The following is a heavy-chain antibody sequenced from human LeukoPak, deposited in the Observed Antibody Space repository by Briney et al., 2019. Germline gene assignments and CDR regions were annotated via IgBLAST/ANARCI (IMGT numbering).Heavy chain of an antibody. Sequence: SETLSLPCTVSGYSISSGYYWGWIRQPPGKGLEWIGGIYHSGSTYYNPSLKSRVTISVDTSKNQFSLKLSSVTAADTAVYYCARSLVVVITRSSYYFDYWGQGTLVTVSS. D-gene: IGHD3-22*01. J-gene: IGHJ4*02. V-gene: IGHV4-38-2*02. CDR3: ARSLVVVITRSSYYFDY. CDR1: GYSISSGYY. CDR2: IYHSGST.